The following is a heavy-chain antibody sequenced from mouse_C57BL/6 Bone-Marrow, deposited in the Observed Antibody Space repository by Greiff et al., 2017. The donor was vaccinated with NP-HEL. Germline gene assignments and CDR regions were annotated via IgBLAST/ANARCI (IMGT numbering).Heavy chain of an antibody. Sequence: EVQLVESGGGLVKPGGSLKLSCAASGFTFSSYAMSWVRQTPEKRLEWVATISDGGSYTYYPDNVKGRFTISRDNAKNNLYLQMSHLKSEDTAMYYCARVGGLLLRSYAMDYWGQGTSVTVSS. V-gene: IGHV5-4*01. J-gene: IGHJ4*01. D-gene: IGHD1-1*01. CDR1: GFTFSSYA. CDR2: ISDGGSYT. CDR3: ARVGGLLLRSYAMDY.